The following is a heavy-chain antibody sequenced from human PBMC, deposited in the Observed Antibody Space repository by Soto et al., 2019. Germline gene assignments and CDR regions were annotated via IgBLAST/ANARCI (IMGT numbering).Heavy chain of an antibody. CDR1: GFTFSSYA. Sequence: QVQLVESGGGVVQPGRSLRLSCAASGFTFSSYAMHWVRQAPGKGLEWVAVISYDGSNKYYADSVKGRFTISRDNSKNTLYLQMNSLRAEDTAVSVLYYYQLLCSAYYYYGMDVWGQGTTVTVSS. V-gene: IGHV3-30-3*01. CDR2: ISYDGSNK. D-gene: IGHD2-2*01. CDR3: YYYQLLCSAYYYYGMDV. J-gene: IGHJ6*02.